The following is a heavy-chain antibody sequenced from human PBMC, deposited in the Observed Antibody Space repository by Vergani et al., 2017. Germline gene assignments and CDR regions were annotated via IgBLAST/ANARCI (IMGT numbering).Heavy chain of an antibody. CDR1: GFTFSSDG. V-gene: IGHV3-30*02. D-gene: IGHD1-26*01. J-gene: IGHJ4*02. Sequence: QMQLFESGGGVIQPGGSLRLSCAASGFTFSSDGMQGVRQAPGKGLELVALIDFKGNDAYYTDSVRGRLIISRDNSKNTLYLQMNSLRVEDTALYYCAKQYVGTSACWGQGTLVTVSS. CDR2: IDFKGNDA. CDR3: AKQYVGTSAC.